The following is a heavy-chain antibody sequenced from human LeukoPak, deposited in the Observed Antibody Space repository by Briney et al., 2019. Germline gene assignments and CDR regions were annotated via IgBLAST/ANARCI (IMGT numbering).Heavy chain of an antibody. J-gene: IGHJ4*02. CDR1: GFTFSDYY. CDR3: ARSSGWSVPVDY. V-gene: IGHV3-11*04. CDR2: ISSSGFTI. D-gene: IGHD6-19*01. Sequence: GGSLRLSCAASGFTFSDYYMTWIRQAPGKGLEWLPYISSSGFTIDYADSVKGRFTISRDNAKKSLDLQMNSLRAEDTAVYYCARSSGWSVPVDYWGQGTLVTVSS.